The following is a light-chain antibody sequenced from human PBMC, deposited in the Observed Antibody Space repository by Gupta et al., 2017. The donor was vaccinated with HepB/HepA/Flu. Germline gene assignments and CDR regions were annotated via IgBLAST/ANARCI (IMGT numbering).Light chain of an antibody. CDR3: QQYFSSPLT. CDR1: QTVFATSNKKNF. CDR2: WSS. V-gene: IGKV4-1*01. J-gene: IGKJ4*01. Sequence: EIVMIQSPDSLAVSLGERATISCKSSQTVFATSNKKNFLAWYQQRPGQPPRLVISWSSTRESGVPDRFSCSGSGTDFTLTISSLQPEDVAVYYCQQYFSSPLTFGGGTKVEIK.